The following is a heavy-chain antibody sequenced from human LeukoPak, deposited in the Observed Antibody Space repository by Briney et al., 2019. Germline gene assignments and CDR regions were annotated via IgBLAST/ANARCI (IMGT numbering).Heavy chain of an antibody. J-gene: IGHJ3*02. Sequence: SETLSLTCTVSGYSISSGYYWGWIRQPPGKGLEWIGSIYHSGSTYYNPSLKSRVTISVDTSKNQFSLKLSSVTAADTAVYYCARDNSGSYGGSAFDIWGQGTMVTVSS. CDR2: IYHSGST. V-gene: IGHV4-38-2*02. D-gene: IGHD1-26*01. CDR3: ARDNSGSYGGSAFDI. CDR1: GYSISSGYY.